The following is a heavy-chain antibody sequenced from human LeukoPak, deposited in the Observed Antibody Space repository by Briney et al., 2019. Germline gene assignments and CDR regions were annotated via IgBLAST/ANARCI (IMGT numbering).Heavy chain of an antibody. V-gene: IGHV3-23*01. CDR2: ISGCGFT. Sequence: PGGSLRLSCAASGFTFSSYAMSWVRHAPGEGLEWVSAISGCGFTYYADSVKGRFTIYRDNSQNTLYLQMHSLRAEDTAVYYCARGLYSSPPWGQGTLVTVSS. CDR1: GFTFSSYA. CDR3: ARGLYSSPP. D-gene: IGHD6-13*01. J-gene: IGHJ4*02.